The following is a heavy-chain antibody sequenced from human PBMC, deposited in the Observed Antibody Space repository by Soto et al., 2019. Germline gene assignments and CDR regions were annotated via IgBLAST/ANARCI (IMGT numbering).Heavy chain of an antibody. D-gene: IGHD2-8*01. V-gene: IGHV3-48*01. J-gene: IGHJ4*02. CDR3: VMGYYFDY. CDR2: ISTSSTTI. CDR1: GLTFSSYS. Sequence: EVQLVESGGGLVQPGGSLRLSCAASGLTFSSYSMNWVRQAPGKGLEWVSDISTSSTTIHYADSVKGRFTISRDNAKNSLYLQMNSLRAEDTAVYYCVMGYYFDYWGQGTLVTGSS.